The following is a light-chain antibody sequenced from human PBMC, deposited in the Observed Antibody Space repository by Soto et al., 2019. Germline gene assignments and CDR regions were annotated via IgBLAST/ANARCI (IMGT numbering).Light chain of an antibody. CDR1: QSVASN. J-gene: IGKJ2*01. CDR2: GAS. Sequence: EIVMTQSPASLSVSPGDGATLSCWASQSVASNVAWYQQRPGQGPRLLIHGASTRAAGVPARFSGSGSGTVFTLTFSRLQSEDFAVDYCQQYHNWPPPYTFGQGTKLQIK. V-gene: IGKV3-15*01. CDR3: QQYHNWPPPYT.